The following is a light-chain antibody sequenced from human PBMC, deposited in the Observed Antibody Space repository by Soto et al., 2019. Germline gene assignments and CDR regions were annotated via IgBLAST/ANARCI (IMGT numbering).Light chain of an antibody. V-gene: IGKV3-20*01. J-gene: IGKJ5*01. CDR3: QQYGSSIT. CDR1: QSVSSSY. Sequence: EIVLTQSQGTLSLAPGERSTLSCRASQSVSSSYLAWYQQQPGQAPRLLIYGASSRATGIPDRFSGSGSATFFTPTISRLEPEYFALYYRQQYGSSITFGQGTRLEIK. CDR2: GAS.